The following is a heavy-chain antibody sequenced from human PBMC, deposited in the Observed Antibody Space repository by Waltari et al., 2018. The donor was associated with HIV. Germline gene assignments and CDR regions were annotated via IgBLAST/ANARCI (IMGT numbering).Heavy chain of an antibody. J-gene: IGHJ6*02. V-gene: IGHV3-74*01. CDR1: GFPFSTFW. CDR2: INSDGSST. CDR3: ARGRYYGMDV. Sequence: EVQLVESGCGLVQPGGSLRLSCAAPGFPFSTFWMPWVRQTPGKGLVWVSGINSDGSSTTYADSVKGRFTISRDNPKNTLYLQMSSLRAEDTAVYFCARGRYYGMDVWGQGTTVAVSS.